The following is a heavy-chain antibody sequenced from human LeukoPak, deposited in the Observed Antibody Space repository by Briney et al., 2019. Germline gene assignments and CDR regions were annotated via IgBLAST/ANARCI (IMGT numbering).Heavy chain of an antibody. CDR3: ASPPYCSGGSCYSDYFDY. V-gene: IGHV4-39*06. CDR2: IYYSGST. J-gene: IGHJ4*02. D-gene: IGHD2-15*01. Sequence: SETLSLTCTVSGSSISSSSYYWGWIRQPPGKGLEWFGSIYYSGSTHYNPSLKSRVTISVDTSKNQFPLKLSSVTAADTAVYYCASPPYCSGGSCYSDYFDYWGQGTLVTVSS. CDR1: GSSISSSSYY.